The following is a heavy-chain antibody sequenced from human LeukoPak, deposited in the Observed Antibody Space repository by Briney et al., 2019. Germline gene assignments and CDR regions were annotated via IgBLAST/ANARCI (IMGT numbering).Heavy chain of an antibody. CDR1: GYCFTGYH. CDR2: IYIDSGDA. Sequence: ASVKVSCKASGYCFTGYHVHWVRQAPGQGLDWMGRIYIDSGDANFAQKFQGRVTMTRDTSSSTVYMELSSLTSADTAVYYCAGLGSTMEGRIDPWGQGTPVTVSS. CDR3: AGLGSTMEGRIDP. V-gene: IGHV1-2*02. J-gene: IGHJ5*02. D-gene: IGHD3-10*01.